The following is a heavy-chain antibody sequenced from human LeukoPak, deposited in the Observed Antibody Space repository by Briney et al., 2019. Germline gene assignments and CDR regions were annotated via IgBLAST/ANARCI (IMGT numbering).Heavy chain of an antibody. V-gene: IGHV1-69*05. CDR3: AGTIFGVVIFDY. CDR1: GGTFSSYA. CDR2: ITPIFGTA. Sequence: ASVKVSCKASGGTFSSYAISWVRQAPGQGLEWMGGITPIFGTANYAQKFQGRVTITTDESTSTAYMELSSLRSEDTAVYYCAGTIFGVVIFDYWGQGTLVTVSS. J-gene: IGHJ4*02. D-gene: IGHD3-3*01.